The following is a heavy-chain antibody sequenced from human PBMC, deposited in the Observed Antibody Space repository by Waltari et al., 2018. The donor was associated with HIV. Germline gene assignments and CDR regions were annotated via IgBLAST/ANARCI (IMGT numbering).Heavy chain of an antibody. CDR3: ARDKAPYSTSSAVDY. D-gene: IGHD6-6*01. Sequence: VQLVESGGGVVQPGGSLRLSCAASGFTFSSFGIHWVRQAPGSGVQWVAGIWYDGGDKFYAESVKGRFSISRDNSRNTVFLQMNRLRVEDTALYYCARDKAPYSTSSAVDYWGQGTLVTVSS. CDR2: IWYDGGDK. J-gene: IGHJ4*02. CDR1: GFTFSSFG. V-gene: IGHV3-33*01.